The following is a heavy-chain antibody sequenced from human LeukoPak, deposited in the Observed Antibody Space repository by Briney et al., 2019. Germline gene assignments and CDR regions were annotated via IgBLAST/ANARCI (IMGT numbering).Heavy chain of an antibody. Sequence: ASVKVSCKASGYTFTGYYMHWVRQAPGQGLEWMGRINPNSGGTNYAQKFQGRVTMTRDTSISTAHMELIRLRSDDTAVYYCARDESTMVRGVIDYWGQGTLVTVSS. CDR2: INPNSGGT. J-gene: IGHJ4*02. CDR3: ARDESTMVRGVIDY. D-gene: IGHD3-10*01. V-gene: IGHV1-2*06. CDR1: GYTFTGYY.